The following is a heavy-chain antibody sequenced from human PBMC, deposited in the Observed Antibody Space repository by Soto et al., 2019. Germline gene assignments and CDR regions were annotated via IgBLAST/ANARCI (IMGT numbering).Heavy chain of an antibody. CDR1: GGSFSGYY. D-gene: IGHD6-13*01. Sequence: QVQLQQWGAGLLKPSETLSLTCAVYGGSFSGYYWSWIRQPPGKGLEWIGEINHSGSTNYNPSLKSRVTISVDTSKNQFSLKLSSVTAADTAVYYCGAWSRSSWFDYWGQGTLVTVSS. CDR2: INHSGST. CDR3: GAWSRSSWFDY. V-gene: IGHV4-34*01. J-gene: IGHJ4*02.